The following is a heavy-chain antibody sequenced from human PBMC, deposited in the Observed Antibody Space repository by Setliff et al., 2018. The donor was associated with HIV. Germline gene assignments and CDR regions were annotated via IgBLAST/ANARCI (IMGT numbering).Heavy chain of an antibody. CDR1: GGSISSGIYY. V-gene: IGHV4-61*02. J-gene: IGHJ4*02. CDR2: IYTSGST. Sequence: SETLSLTCTVSGGSISSGIYYWSWIRQPAGKGLEWIGRIYTSGSTNYNPSLKSQVTISVDTPKNQFSLKLSSVTAADTAVYYCARGEYYFDYWGQGTLVTVSS. CDR3: ARGEYYFDY.